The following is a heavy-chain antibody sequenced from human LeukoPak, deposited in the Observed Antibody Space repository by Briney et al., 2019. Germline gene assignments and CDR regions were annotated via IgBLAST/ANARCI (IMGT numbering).Heavy chain of an antibody. CDR1: GFTFSNYG. V-gene: IGHV3-30*02. Sequence: GGSLRLSCAASGFTFSNYGMHWVRQAPGKGLEWAAFIRYDGSNKYYADSVKGRFTISRDNSKNTLYLQMNSLRAEDTAVYYCAKGSGSYYARVDYWGQGTLVTVSS. J-gene: IGHJ4*02. CDR3: AKGSGSYYARVDY. D-gene: IGHD1-26*01. CDR2: IRYDGSNK.